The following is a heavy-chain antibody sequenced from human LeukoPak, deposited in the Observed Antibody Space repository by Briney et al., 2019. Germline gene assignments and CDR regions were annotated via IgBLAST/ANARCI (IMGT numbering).Heavy chain of an antibody. V-gene: IGHV4-59*01. CDR1: GGSISSYY. CDR3: ARVLYSSYLDY. D-gene: IGHD6-13*01. J-gene: IGHJ4*02. Sequence: SETLSLACTVSGGSISSYYWSWIRQPPGKGLEWIGYSYYSGSTNYNPSLKSRVTISVDTSKNQFFLKLSSVTAADTAVYYCARVLYSSYLDYWGQGTLVTVPS. CDR2: SYYSGST.